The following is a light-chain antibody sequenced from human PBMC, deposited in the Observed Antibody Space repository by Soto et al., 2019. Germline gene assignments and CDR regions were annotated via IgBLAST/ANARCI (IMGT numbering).Light chain of an antibody. CDR2: DAS. Sequence: DIVLTQSPATLSLSPGERATLSCRASQSVSSYLAWYQQKPGQAPRLLIYDASNRATGIPARFSGSGSGTDFTLTISSLEPEDFAVYYCQQRSNWLLTFGQGTRLEIK. V-gene: IGKV3-11*01. J-gene: IGKJ5*01. CDR1: QSVSSY. CDR3: QQRSNWLLT.